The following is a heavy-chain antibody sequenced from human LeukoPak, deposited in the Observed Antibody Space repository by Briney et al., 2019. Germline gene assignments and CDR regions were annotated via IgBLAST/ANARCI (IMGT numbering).Heavy chain of an antibody. Sequence: SETLSLTCTVSGASISSGSYSWSWIRQPAGKGLEWIGRIYNSGSTNYNPSLKSRVTISVDTSKNQFSLKLSSVTAADTAVYYCARGRSSMVRGYYYYYMDVWGKGTTVTISS. CDR1: GASISSGSYS. CDR2: IYNSGST. CDR3: ARGRSSMVRGYYYYYMDV. D-gene: IGHD3-10*01. J-gene: IGHJ6*03. V-gene: IGHV4-61*10.